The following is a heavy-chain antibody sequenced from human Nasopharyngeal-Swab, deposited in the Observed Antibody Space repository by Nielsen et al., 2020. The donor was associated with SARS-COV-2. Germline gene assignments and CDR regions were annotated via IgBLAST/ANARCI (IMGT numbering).Heavy chain of an antibody. J-gene: IGHJ6*03. CDR3: ARAVYYYYYMDV. CDR2: IYHSGST. D-gene: IGHD4-11*01. V-gene: IGHV4-30-2*01. Sequence: WIRQPPGKGLEWIGYIYHSGSTYYNPSLKSRVTISVDRSKNQFSLKLSSVTAADTAVYYCARAVYYYYYMDVWGKGTTATVSS.